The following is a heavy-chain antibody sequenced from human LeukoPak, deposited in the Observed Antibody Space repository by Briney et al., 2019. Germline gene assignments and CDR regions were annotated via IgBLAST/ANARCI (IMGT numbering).Heavy chain of an antibody. Sequence: NPGGSLRLSCTASGFTFSDFYMTWIRQVPGKGLEWVSYISGSGSTIYYADSVKGRFTISRDNAKNSLYLQMNSLTAEDTAVYYCARDGTSVVVTANFDYWGPGTLVTVSS. CDR2: ISGSGSTI. CDR1: GFTFSDFY. CDR3: ARDGTSVVVTANFDY. D-gene: IGHD2-21*02. J-gene: IGHJ4*02. V-gene: IGHV3-11*01.